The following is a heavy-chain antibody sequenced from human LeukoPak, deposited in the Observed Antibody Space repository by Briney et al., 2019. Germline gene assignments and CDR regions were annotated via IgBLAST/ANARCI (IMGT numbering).Heavy chain of an antibody. CDR1: GGSISSGGYS. D-gene: IGHD6-6*01. J-gene: IGHJ4*02. CDR3: AREKGYSSSFQFDY. Sequence: PSETLSLTCAVSGGSISSGGYSWSWIRQPPGKGLEWIGYIYHSGSTYYNPSLKSRVTISVDRSKNPFSLKLSSVTAADTAVYYCAREKGYSSSFQFDYWGQGTLVTVSS. V-gene: IGHV4-30-2*01. CDR2: IYHSGST.